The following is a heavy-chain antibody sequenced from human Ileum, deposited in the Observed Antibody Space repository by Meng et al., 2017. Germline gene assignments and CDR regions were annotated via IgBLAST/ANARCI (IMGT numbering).Heavy chain of an antibody. D-gene: IGHD1-1*01. CDR1: GYTFITYG. J-gene: IGHJ4*02. Sequence: QVQLVQSGAEGKKPGASVKVSCKASGYTFITYGISWVRQAPGQGLEWMGWMNTDKGNTNYAQKFQGRVTMTRDTSTSTAYMELRSLRSDDTAVYYCAREGAYNGGDYWGQGTLVTVSS. CDR3: AREGAYNGGDY. V-gene: IGHV1-18*01. CDR2: MNTDKGNT.